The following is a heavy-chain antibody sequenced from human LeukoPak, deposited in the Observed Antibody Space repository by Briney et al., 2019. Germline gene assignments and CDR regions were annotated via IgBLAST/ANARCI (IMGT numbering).Heavy chain of an antibody. D-gene: IGHD6-19*01. J-gene: IGHJ4*02. V-gene: IGHV3-23*01. CDR2: IGDSGEIE. CDR1: GLIFRGHA. Sequence: GGSLRLSCEASGLIFRGHAMSWVRQAPGKGLEWVSGIGDSGEIERYADSVKGRFTISRDNFRNTVYLEMRSLRPEDTAVYYCAKGYSSGWTPFDCWGQGTQVTVSS. CDR3: AKGYSSGWTPFDC.